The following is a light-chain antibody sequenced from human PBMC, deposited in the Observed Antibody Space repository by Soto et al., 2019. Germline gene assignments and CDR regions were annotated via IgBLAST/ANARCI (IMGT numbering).Light chain of an antibody. Sequence: DIQMTQSPSTLSASVGGRVTITCRASQSISSWLAWYQQKPGKAPKLLIYKASSLQIGVPSRFSGSGSGTEFTLTISSLQPDDFATYYCQQYNSYWTFGQGTKVDIK. CDR3: QQYNSYWT. CDR1: QSISSW. CDR2: KAS. J-gene: IGKJ1*01. V-gene: IGKV1-5*03.